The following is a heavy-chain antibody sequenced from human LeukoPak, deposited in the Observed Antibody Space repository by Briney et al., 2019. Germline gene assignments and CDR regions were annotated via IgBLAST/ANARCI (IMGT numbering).Heavy chain of an antibody. D-gene: IGHD1-1*01. CDR3: ARKRTGDQGYYFDY. J-gene: IGHJ4*02. CDR2: FYYSGST. Sequence: PSETLSLTCTVSGGFVSSGRYYWSWIRQPPGKGLEWIGYFYYSGSTNYNPSLKTRVTISVDTSKNQFSLKVSSVTAADTAVYYCARKRTGDQGYYFDYWGQGTLVTVSS. CDR1: GGFVSSGRYY. V-gene: IGHV4-61*01.